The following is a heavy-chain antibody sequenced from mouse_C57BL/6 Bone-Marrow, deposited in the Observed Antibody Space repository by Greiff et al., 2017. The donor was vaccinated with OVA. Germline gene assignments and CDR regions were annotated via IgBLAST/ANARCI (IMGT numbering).Heavy chain of an antibody. CDR1: GYTFTSYG. J-gene: IGHJ3*01. V-gene: IGHV1-81*01. D-gene: IGHD3-2*02. CDR2: IYPRSGNT. Sequence: VKLMESGAELARPGASVKLSCKASGYTFTSYGISWVKQRTGQGLEWIGEIYPRSGNTYYNEKFKGKATLTADKSSSTAYMELRSLTSEDSAVYFCARPPDSSGPWFAYWGQGTLVTVSA. CDR3: ARPPDSSGPWFAY.